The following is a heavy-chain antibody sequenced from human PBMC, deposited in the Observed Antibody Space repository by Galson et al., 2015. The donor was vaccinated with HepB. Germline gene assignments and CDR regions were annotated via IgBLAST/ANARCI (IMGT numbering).Heavy chain of an antibody. V-gene: IGHV3-72*01. Sequence: SLRLSCAASGFIFNDHYMDWVRQAPGKGLEWVGRIRSKANNYATSYVPALEGRFAISRDDSKNMAYLHMRSLKADDTAVYYCARLGDFSGYTSAWGQGTQVTVSS. CDR1: GFIFNDHY. J-gene: IGHJ4*02. CDR3: ARLGDFSGYTSA. D-gene: IGHD5-18*01. CDR2: IRSKANNYAT.